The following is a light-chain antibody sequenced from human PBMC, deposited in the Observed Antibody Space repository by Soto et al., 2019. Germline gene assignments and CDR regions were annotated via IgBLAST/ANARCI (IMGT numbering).Light chain of an antibody. J-gene: IGKJ5*01. CDR3: QQSYSTPIT. CDR2: AAS. Sequence: DIQMTQSPSSLSASVGDRVTITCRASQSISTYLNWYQQTPGKAPKLLIYAASSLQSGVPSRLSGSGSGTDFTLTISSLQPEDFATYYCQQSYSTPITFGQGTRLEIK. CDR1: QSISTY. V-gene: IGKV1-39*01.